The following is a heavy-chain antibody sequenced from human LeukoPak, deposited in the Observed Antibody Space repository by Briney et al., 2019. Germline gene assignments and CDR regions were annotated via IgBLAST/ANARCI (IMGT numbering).Heavy chain of an antibody. CDR1: GFTFSSYS. Sequence: GGSLRLSCAASGFTFSSYSMNWVRQAPGKGLEWVSSISSSSSHIYYADSVKGRFTISRDNAKNSLYLQMNSLRAEDTAVYYCARTRGSSSWYPSYFDYWGQGTLVTVSS. CDR3: ARTRGSSSWYPSYFDY. V-gene: IGHV3-21*01. D-gene: IGHD6-13*01. CDR2: ISSSSSHI. J-gene: IGHJ4*02.